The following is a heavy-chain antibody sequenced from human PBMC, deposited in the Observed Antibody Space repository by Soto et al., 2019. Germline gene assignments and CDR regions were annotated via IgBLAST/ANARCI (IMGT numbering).Heavy chain of an antibody. J-gene: IGHJ6*02. CDR1: GFTFSSYD. D-gene: IGHD1-7*01. V-gene: IGHV3-13*01. Sequence: EVQLVESGGGLVQPGGSLRLSCAASGFTFSSYDMHWVRQATGKGLEWVSAIGTAGDTYYPGSVKGRFTISRENAKNSLYVQMNSLRAGDTAVYYCARSSLLYNWNWGVGYYYGMDVWGQGTTVTVSS. CDR3: ARSSLLYNWNWGVGYYYGMDV. CDR2: IGTAGDT.